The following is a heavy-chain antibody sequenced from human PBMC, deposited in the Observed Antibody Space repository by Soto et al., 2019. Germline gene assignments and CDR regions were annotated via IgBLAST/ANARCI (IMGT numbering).Heavy chain of an antibody. CDR2: INADNGDT. CDR1: GYTFTSYG. V-gene: IGHV1-3*01. J-gene: IGHJ5*02. Sequence: ASVKVACKXSGYTFTSYGIHSLRQAPGQRLEWMEWINADNGDTKYSQKFQGRVTITRDTSASTAYIEVSSVRSEDTAVYYCVRRHVAATGIDWFDPWGQGTLGTVS. CDR3: VRRHVAATGIDWFDP. D-gene: IGHD6-13*01.